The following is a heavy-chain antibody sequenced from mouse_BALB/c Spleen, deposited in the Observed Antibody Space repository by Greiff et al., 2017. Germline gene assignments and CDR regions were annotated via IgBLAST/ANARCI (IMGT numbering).Heavy chain of an antibody. CDR2: IYPGDGDT. CDR1: GYSFSRYW. Sequence: QVQLQQSGAELVRPGSSVKISCKASGYSFSRYWMNWVKQRPGQGLEWIGQIYPGDGDTNYNGKFKGKATLTADKSSSTAYMQLSSLTSEDSAVYFCASDTSGDYWGQGTTLTVSS. CDR3: ASDTSGDY. J-gene: IGHJ2*01. D-gene: IGHD3-2*01. V-gene: IGHV1-80*01.